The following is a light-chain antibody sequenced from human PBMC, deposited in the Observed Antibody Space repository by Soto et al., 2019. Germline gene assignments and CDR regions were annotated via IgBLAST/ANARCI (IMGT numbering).Light chain of an antibody. J-gene: IGLJ3*02. V-gene: IGLV2-14*01. CDR1: SNDVGDYNY. Sequence: QSALTQPASVSGSPGQSITISCTGTSNDVGDYNYVSWYQLHPGKAPKLMIYDVSSRPSGVSDRFSGSKFGNTASLTVSGLQAEDEADYYCSSYTRSNSVVFGGGTKLTVL. CDR2: DVS. CDR3: SSYTRSNSVV.